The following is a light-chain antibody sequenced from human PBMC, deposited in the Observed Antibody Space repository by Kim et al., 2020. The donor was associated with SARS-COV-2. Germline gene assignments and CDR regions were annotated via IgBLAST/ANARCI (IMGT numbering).Light chain of an antibody. CDR3: QAWDSSSVV. Sequence: SLVPGQTASLTRTGDKFGTKYASWYQQKASQSPVLVIYQDNQRPSGIPERLSGSNPGSPASLSINGTQAMDEADYYCQAWDSSSVVFGGGTKLTVL. J-gene: IGLJ3*02. V-gene: IGLV3-1*01. CDR2: QDN. CDR1: KFGTKY.